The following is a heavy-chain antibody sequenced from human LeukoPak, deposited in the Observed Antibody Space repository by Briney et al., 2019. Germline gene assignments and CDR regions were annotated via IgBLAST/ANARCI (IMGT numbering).Heavy chain of an antibody. CDR3: ARDHSSGWYGDY. J-gene: IGHJ4*02. CDR1: GYTFTGYY. D-gene: IGHD6-19*01. CDR2: INPNSGGT. Sequence: ASVKVSCKASGYTFTGYYMYLVRHAPGQGLEWMGWINPNSGGTNYAQKFQGEVTMTRDTSISTAYMELSRLRSDATAVYYCARDHSSGWYGDYWGQGTLVTVSS. V-gene: IGHV1-2*02.